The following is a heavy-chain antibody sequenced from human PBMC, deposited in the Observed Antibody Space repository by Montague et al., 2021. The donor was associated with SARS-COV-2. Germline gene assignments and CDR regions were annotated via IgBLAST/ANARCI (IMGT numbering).Heavy chain of an antibody. CDR2: ITGSSAYI. V-gene: IGHV3-21*01. J-gene: IGHJ3*02. CDR3: ARDVPGYPGIFDI. CDR1: GFPFRSYT. D-gene: IGHD3-10*02. Sequence: SLRLSCAASGFPFRSYTMDWVRQAPGKGLEWVSSITGSSAYIYYADSVKGRFTISRDNAENSLYLRMNSLRAEDTAVYYCARDVPGYPGIFDIWGQGTMVTASS.